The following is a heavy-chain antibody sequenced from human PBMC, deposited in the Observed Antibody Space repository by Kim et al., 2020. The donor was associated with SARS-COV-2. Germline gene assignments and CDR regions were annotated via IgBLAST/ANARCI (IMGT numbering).Heavy chain of an antibody. CDR2: T. D-gene: IGHD6-25*01. Sequence: TDYAQNFQGRVSMTRDTSTSTVYMELSSLRSEDTAMYYCAREKAGGTHDYWGQGTLVTVSS. J-gene: IGHJ4*02. CDR3: AREKAGGTHDY. V-gene: IGHV1-46*01.